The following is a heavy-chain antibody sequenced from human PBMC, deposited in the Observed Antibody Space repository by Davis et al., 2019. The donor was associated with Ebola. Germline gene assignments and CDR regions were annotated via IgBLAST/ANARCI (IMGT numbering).Heavy chain of an antibody. Sequence: ASVKVSCKSSGYTFTSYGLVWVRQAPGLGLEWMGWISGFNTNKNFAQKFQGRVTVSKDTSTNTAYMDLRSLTSDDTAIYYCARAPNYDVLTGTSSYYFDYWGQGTLVTVSS. J-gene: IGHJ4*02. CDR2: ISGFNTNK. CDR1: GYTFTSYG. D-gene: IGHD3-9*01. CDR3: ARAPNYDVLTGTSSYYFDY. V-gene: IGHV1-18*04.